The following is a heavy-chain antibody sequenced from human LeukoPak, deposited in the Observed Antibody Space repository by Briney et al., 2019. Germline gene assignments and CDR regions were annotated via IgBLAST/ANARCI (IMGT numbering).Heavy chain of an antibody. CDR3: AKAMVRGTYYYYGMDV. CDR1: GFTFSSYA. V-gene: IGHV3-23*01. J-gene: IGHJ6*02. D-gene: IGHD3-10*01. Sequence: PGGSLRLSCAASGFTFSSYAMHWVRQAPGKGLEWVSAISGSGGSTYYADSVKGRFTISRDNSKNTLYLQMNSLRAEDTAVYYCAKAMVRGTYYYYGMDVWGQGTTVTVSS. CDR2: ISGSGGST.